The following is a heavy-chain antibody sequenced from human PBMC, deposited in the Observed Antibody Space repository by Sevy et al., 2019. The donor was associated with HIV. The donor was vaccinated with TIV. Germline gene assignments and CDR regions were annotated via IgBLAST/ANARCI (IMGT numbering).Heavy chain of an antibody. Sequence: ASVKVSCKASGGTFSKYAITWVRQAPGQGLEWMGGIIPIFGTANYAQKFQGRVTITADESTSTAYMELSSLRSEDTAVYYCARDRVFRSTSEYGMDVWGQGTTVTVSS. CDR3: ARDRVFRSTSEYGMDV. V-gene: IGHV1-69*13. J-gene: IGHJ6*02. CDR2: IIPIFGTA. D-gene: IGHD2-2*01. CDR1: GGTFSKYA.